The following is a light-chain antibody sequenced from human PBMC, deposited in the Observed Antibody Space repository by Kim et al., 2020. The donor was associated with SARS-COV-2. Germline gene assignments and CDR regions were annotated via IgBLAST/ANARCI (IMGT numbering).Light chain of an antibody. CDR1: LLAKKY. CDR2: KDT. V-gene: IGLV3-27*01. J-gene: IGLJ2*01. CDR3: YSAADNNLI. Sequence: VSPGQTARITCSGDLLAKKYARWFQQKPGQAPAVVIYKDTERPSGIPERFSGSSSGTTATLAITGAQFEDEADYYCYSAADNNLIFGGGTQLTVL.